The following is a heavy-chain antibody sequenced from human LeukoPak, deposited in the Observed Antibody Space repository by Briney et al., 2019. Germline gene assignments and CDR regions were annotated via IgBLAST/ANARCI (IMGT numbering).Heavy chain of an antibody. D-gene: IGHD2-15*01. CDR3: ARGVVAVVAANLFFDY. V-gene: IGHV1-46*01. Sequence: GASVKVSCKASGYTFTSYYMHWVRQAPGQGLEWMGIINPSGGSTSYAQKFQGRVTMTRDTSTSTVYMELSSLRSEDTAVYYCARGVVAVVAANLFFDYWGQGTLVTVSS. J-gene: IGHJ4*02. CDR2: INPSGGST. CDR1: GYTFTSYY.